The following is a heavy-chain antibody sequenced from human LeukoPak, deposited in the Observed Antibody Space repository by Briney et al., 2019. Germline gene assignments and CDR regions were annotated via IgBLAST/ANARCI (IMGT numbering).Heavy chain of an antibody. D-gene: IGHD1-1*01. Sequence: PSETLSLTCTVSGDSISSSNCYWGWIRQPPGKGLEWIGSIYYSGSTYYNPSLKSRVTISVDTSKNQFSLKLSSVTAADTAVYYCARDRWNNWNDDPFDYWGQGTLVTVSS. CDR2: IYYSGST. V-gene: IGHV4-39*02. CDR1: GDSISSSNCY. CDR3: ARDRWNNWNDDPFDY. J-gene: IGHJ4*02.